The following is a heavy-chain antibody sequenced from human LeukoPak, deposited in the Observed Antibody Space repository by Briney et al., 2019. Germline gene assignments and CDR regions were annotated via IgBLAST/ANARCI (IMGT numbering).Heavy chain of an antibody. CDR3: ARGDYVILDY. D-gene: IGHD4-17*01. CDR2: INHSGST. J-gene: IGHJ4*02. V-gene: IGHV4-34*01. CDR1: GGSFSGYY. Sequence: PSETLSLTCAVYGGSFSGYYWSWLRQTPGKGLEWIGEINHSGSTNYNPSLKSRVTISVDTSKNQFSLKLSSVTAADTAVYYCARGDYVILDYWGQGTLVTVSS.